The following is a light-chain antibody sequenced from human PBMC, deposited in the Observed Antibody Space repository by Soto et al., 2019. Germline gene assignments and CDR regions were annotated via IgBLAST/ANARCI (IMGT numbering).Light chain of an antibody. J-gene: IGKJ4*01. V-gene: IGKV3-20*01. CDR3: QQCGSSPLT. Sequence: TLSLSPGERATLSCRASQSVSSSYLAWYQQKPGQAPRLLIYGASSRATGIPDRFSGSGSGTDFTLTISRLEPEDFAVYYCQQCGSSPLTFGGGTKVDIK. CDR1: QSVSSSY. CDR2: GAS.